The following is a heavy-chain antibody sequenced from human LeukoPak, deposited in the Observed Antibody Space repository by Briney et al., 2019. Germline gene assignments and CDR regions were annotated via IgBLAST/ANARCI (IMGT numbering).Heavy chain of an antibody. J-gene: IGHJ4*02. CDR2: LYSGGST. CDR1: GFTFSRNY. V-gene: IGHV3-53*01. CDR3: AKSPGAGGYFDY. D-gene: IGHD2-15*01. Sequence: GGSLRLSCAASGFTFSRNYMSWVRQAPGKGLEGVSVLYSGGSTNYSDSVKGGFTISRDNSKNTLYLQMNSLRAEDTAVYYCAKSPGAGGYFDYWGQGTLVTVSS.